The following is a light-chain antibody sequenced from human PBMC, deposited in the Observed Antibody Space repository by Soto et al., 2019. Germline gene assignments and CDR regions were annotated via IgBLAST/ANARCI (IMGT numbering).Light chain of an antibody. CDR1: QSISSY. Sequence: DIQMTQSPSSLSASVGDRVTITYRASQSISSYLNWYQQKPGKAPKLLIYAASSLESGVPSRFSGSGSGTDFTLTISSLQPEDFATYYCQQSYSTSRFGQATKVEIK. CDR3: QQSYSTSR. J-gene: IGKJ1*01. CDR2: AAS. V-gene: IGKV1-39*01.